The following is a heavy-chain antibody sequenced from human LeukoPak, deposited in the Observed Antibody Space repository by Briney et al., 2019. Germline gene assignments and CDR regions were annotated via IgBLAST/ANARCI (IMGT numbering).Heavy chain of an antibody. CDR3: ARGKQQLNY. Sequence: SETLSLTCTVSGGSISSYYWSWIRQPPGKGLEWIGFIYYSGSTNYNPSLRSRVTISVDTSKNQFSLKLSSVTAADTAVYYCARGKQQLNYWGQGTLVTVSS. CDR1: GGSISSYY. J-gene: IGHJ4*02. CDR2: IYYSGST. V-gene: IGHV4-59*01. D-gene: IGHD6-13*01.